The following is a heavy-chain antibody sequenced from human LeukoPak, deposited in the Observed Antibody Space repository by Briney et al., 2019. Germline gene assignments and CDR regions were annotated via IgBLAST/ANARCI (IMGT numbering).Heavy chain of an antibody. D-gene: IGHD2-2*01. Sequence: SETLSLTCTVSGGSISSYYWSWIRQPPGKGREGIGYIYYSGSTNYNPSLKSRVTISVDTSKNQFSLKLSSVTAADTAVYYCAREDIVVVPAATTNYGMDVWGKGTTVTVSS. CDR1: GGSISSYY. CDR3: AREDIVVVPAATTNYGMDV. J-gene: IGHJ6*04. V-gene: IGHV4-59*01. CDR2: IYYSGST.